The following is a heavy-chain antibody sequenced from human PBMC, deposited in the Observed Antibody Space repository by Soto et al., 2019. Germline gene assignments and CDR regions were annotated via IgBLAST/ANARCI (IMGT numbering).Heavy chain of an antibody. CDR3: AKAGLRYIGWANYYYYGMDV. CDR1: GYTFTSYY. Sequence: ASVKVSCKASGYTFTSYYMHWVRQAPGQGLEWMGIINPSGGSTSYAQKFQGRVTMTRDTSTSTVYMELNSLRAEDTAVYYCAKAGLRYIGWANYYYYGMDVWGQATTVTVSS. CDR2: INPSGGST. V-gene: IGHV1-46*01. J-gene: IGHJ6*02. D-gene: IGHD3-9*01.